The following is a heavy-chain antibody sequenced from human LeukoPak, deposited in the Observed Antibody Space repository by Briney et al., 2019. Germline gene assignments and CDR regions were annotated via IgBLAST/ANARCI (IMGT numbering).Heavy chain of an antibody. D-gene: IGHD3-22*01. CDR3: ARLSHYDSDFFSPVDY. CDR2: IYYSGSS. J-gene: IGHJ4*02. V-gene: IGHV4-39*01. Sequence: PSETLSLTCSVSGGSISSSSSYWGWIRQPPGKGLEWIGSIYYSGSSFDNPALKSRVTISVDTFKNQFSLKLSSVTAADTAVYYCARLSHYDSDFFSPVDYWGQGTLVTVSS. CDR1: GGSISSSSSY.